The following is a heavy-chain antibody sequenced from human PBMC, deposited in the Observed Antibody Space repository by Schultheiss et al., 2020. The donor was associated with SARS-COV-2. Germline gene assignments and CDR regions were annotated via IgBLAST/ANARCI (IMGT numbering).Heavy chain of an antibody. J-gene: IGHJ3*02. V-gene: IGHV4-59*01. CDR2: IYYSGST. Sequence: SETLSLTCTVSGGSISSYYWSWIRQPPGKGLEWIGYIYYSGSTNYNPSLKSRVTISVDTSKNQFSLQLSSVTAADTAVYYCARERPRDAFDIWGQGTMVTVSS. CDR1: GGSISSYY. CDR3: ARERPRDAFDI.